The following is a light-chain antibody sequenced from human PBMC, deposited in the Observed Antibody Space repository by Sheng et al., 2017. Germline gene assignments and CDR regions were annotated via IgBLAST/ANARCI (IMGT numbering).Light chain of an antibody. CDR2: AAS. Sequence: IQMTQSPSSLSASVGDRVTITCRASQGISNYLVWYQQKPGKAPKLLIYAASTLQAAVPSRFSGSGSGTDFTLTITYLQSEDFATYYCQHYYGYPPFTFGPGTKVDI. CDR3: QHYYGYPPFT. J-gene: IGKJ3*01. V-gene: IGKV1-8*01. CDR1: QGISNY.